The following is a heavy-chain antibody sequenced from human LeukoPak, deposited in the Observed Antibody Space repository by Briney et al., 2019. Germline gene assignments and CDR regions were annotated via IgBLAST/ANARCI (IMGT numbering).Heavy chain of an antibody. D-gene: IGHD6-13*01. CDR1: GFTFSSYG. CDR3: ARASSSSWHIDAFDI. Sequence: GGSLRLSCGASGFTFSSYGMHWVRQAPGKGLEWVAVIWYDGSNKYYADSVKGRFTISRDNSKNTLYLQMNSLRAEDTAVYYCARASSSSWHIDAFDIWGQGTMVTVSS. V-gene: IGHV3-33*01. CDR2: IWYDGSNK. J-gene: IGHJ3*02.